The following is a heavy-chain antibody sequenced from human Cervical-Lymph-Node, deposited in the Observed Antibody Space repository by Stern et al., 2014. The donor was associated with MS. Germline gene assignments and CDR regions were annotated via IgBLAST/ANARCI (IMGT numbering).Heavy chain of an antibody. Sequence: QVQLVESGGGVVQPGRSLRLSCAASGFTFSSYAMHWVRQAPGKGLEWVAVVSYDGSNKYYADSVTGRFTISRDNSKHTLSLQMNSLRAEDTAVYYCAKDRAAINWGRLDYWGQGTLVTVSS. J-gene: IGHJ4*02. CDR3: AKDRAAINWGRLDY. CDR1: GFTFSSYA. CDR2: VSYDGSNK. D-gene: IGHD7-27*01. V-gene: IGHV3-30*18.